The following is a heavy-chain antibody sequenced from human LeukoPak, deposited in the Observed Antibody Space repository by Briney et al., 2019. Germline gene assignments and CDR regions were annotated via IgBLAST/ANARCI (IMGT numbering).Heavy chain of an antibody. CDR1: GGSISSHY. V-gene: IGHV4-59*11. J-gene: IGHJ6*03. D-gene: IGHD2-2*01. CDR3: ATDNTYQLRKKWWYYYMDV. CDR2: IYYSGST. Sequence: PSETLSLTCTVSGGSISSHYWSWIRQPPGKGLEWIGYIYYSGSTNYNPSLKSRVTISVDTSKNQFSLKLSSVTAADTAVYYCATDNTYQLRKKWWYYYMDVWGKGTTVTVSS.